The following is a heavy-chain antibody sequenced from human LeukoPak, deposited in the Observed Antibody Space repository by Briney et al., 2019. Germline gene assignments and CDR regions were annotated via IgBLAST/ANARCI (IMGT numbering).Heavy chain of an antibody. CDR1: GYNFTNYW. CDR2: IHSADSNT. J-gene: IGHJ4*02. CDR3: AGARHGDYRWDY. D-gene: IGHD4-17*01. Sequence: GESLKISCKDSGYNFTNYWIGWVRQVPGKGLEWMGIIHSADSNTKYSPSFQGQVTISADKSISTAYLQWSGLKASDTAMYYCAGARHGDYRWDYWGQGTLVTVSS. V-gene: IGHV5-51*01.